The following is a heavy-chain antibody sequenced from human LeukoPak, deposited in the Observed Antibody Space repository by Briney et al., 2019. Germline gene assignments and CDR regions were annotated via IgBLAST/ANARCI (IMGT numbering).Heavy chain of an antibody. J-gene: IGHJ2*01. D-gene: IGHD5-12*01. Sequence: PSETLSLTCAVYGGSFSDYYWSWIRQPPGKGLEWIGEINHSGSTNYNPSLKSRVTISVDTSKNQFSLKLSSVTAADTAVYYCARNYIVATSSGYFDLWGRGTLVTVSS. CDR3: ARNYIVATSSGYFDL. CDR1: GGSFSDYY. V-gene: IGHV4-34*01. CDR2: INHSGST.